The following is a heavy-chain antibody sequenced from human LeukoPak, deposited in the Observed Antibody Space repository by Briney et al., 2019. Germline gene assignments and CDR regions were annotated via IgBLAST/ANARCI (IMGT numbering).Heavy chain of an antibody. Sequence: AGGSLRLSCTASGFTFSNYWMSWVRQTPEKGLEWVANVKQDGSETVYVDSVKGRFTISRDNAQSSLYLQMYSLRAEDTAVYFCARDPYSSSWSYGMDVWGQGTAVTVSS. D-gene: IGHD6-13*01. J-gene: IGHJ6*02. V-gene: IGHV3-7*05. CDR1: GFTFSNYW. CDR2: VKQDGSET. CDR3: ARDPYSSSWSYGMDV.